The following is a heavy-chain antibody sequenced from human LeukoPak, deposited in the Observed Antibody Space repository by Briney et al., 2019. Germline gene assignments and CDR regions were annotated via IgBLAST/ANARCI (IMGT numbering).Heavy chain of an antibody. V-gene: IGHV4-39*01. D-gene: IGHD3-16*01. CDR3: ARPIRGDDAFDI. CDR1: GGSISSYY. J-gene: IGHJ3*02. CDR2: IYYSGST. Sequence: SETLSLTCTVSGGSISSYYWGWIRQPPGKGLEWIGSIYYSGSTYYNPSLKSRVTISVDTSKNQFSLKLSSVTAADTAVYYCARPIRGDDAFDIWGQGTMVTVSS.